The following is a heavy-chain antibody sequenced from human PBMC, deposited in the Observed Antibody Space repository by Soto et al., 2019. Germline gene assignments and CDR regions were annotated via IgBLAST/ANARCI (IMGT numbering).Heavy chain of an antibody. D-gene: IGHD4-17*01. CDR3: ARDLYGGLGFDF. Sequence: ASVKVSCKTSGYTFINFGIGWVRQAPGQGLEWMGWISPFNGHTHYAQKFQGRVSLTTDAATNSLYLQMDRLRGEDTAFYYCARDLYGGLGFDFWGQGTLVTVSS. J-gene: IGHJ4*02. CDR2: ISPFNGHT. V-gene: IGHV1-18*01. CDR1: GYTFINFG.